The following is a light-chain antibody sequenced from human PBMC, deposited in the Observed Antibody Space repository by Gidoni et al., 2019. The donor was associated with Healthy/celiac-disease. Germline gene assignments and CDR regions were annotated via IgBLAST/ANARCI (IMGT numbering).Light chain of an antibody. V-gene: IGKV3-11*01. CDR2: DAS. Sequence: EIVLTQSPATLSLSPGERATLSCRASQSVNSYLAWYQQKPGQAPRLLIYDASNRATGIPARFSGSGSGTDFTLTISSLEPEDFVVYYCQQRSNWPPVFTFGPGTKVDIK. CDR1: QSVNSY. CDR3: QQRSNWPPVFT. J-gene: IGKJ3*01.